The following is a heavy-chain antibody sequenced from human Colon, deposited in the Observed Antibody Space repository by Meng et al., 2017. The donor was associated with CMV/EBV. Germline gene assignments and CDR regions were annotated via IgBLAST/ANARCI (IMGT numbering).Heavy chain of an antibody. CDR2: ITTSGDFV. V-gene: IGHV3-21*06. CDR3: AREPSNAAFDI. J-gene: IGHJ3*02. CDR1: GFSFSNYA. Sequence: GGSLRLSCEGSGFSFSNYAMNWVRQAPGKGLEWVSSITTSGDFVFYADSVRGRFVISRDNAKNSLYLQMNTLKAEETAVYYCAREPSNAAFDIWGQGTMVTVSS.